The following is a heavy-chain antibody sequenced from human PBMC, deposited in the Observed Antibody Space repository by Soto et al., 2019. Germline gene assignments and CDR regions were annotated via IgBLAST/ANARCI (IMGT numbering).Heavy chain of an antibody. Sequence: QVQLVESGGGVVQPGTSLRLSCAASGFTFSSYPFHWVRQAPGKGLEWVAVIGFDGIIKLYADSVKGRFTISRDDSKNTLYLQMNSLRDEDTAVYYCVRDLFRGTPDYFDYWGQGTLVTVSS. V-gene: IGHV3-30*04. J-gene: IGHJ4*02. CDR1: GFTFSSYP. CDR3: VRDLFRGTPDYFDY. CDR2: IGFDGIIK. D-gene: IGHD3-10*01.